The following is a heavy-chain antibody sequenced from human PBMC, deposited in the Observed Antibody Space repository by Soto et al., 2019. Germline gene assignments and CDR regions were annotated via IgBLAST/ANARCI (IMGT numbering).Heavy chain of an antibody. CDR3: ARHLGDDLFAWFDP. CDR1: GGSISSGGYS. D-gene: IGHD2-21*01. Sequence: SETLSLTCAVSGGSISSGGYSWSWIRQPPGKGLEWIGYIYHSGSTYYNPSLKSRVTISVDTSKNQFSLKLSSVTAADTAVYYCARHLGDDLFAWFDPRGQRTLVTVSS. V-gene: IGHV4-30-2*01. CDR2: IYHSGST. J-gene: IGHJ5*02.